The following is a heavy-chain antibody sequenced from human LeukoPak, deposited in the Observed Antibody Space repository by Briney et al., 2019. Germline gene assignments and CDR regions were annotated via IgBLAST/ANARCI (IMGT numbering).Heavy chain of an antibody. CDR3: TRTYYYDSTLYFDY. Sequence: PGGSLRLSCAASGFTFSGSAMHWVRQASGKGLEWVGRIRSKANSYATAYAASVKGRFTISRDDSKNTAYLQMNSLKTEDTAVYYCTRTYYYDSTLYFDYWGQGTLVTVSS. V-gene: IGHV3-73*01. CDR2: IRSKANSYAT. D-gene: IGHD3-22*01. CDR1: GFTFSGSA. J-gene: IGHJ4*02.